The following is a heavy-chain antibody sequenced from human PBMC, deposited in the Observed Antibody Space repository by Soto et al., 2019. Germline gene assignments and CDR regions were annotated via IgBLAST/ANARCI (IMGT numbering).Heavy chain of an antibody. V-gene: IGHV1-69*04. Sequence: GASVKVSCKASGGTFSSYTISWVRQAPGQGLEWMGRIIPILGIANYAQKFQGRVTITADKSTSTAYMELSSLRSEDTAVYYCARERDKRVPSMDVWGQGTTVTVSS. CDR2: IIPILGIA. CDR1: GGTFSSYT. J-gene: IGHJ6*02. CDR3: ARERDKRVPSMDV. D-gene: IGHD3-10*01.